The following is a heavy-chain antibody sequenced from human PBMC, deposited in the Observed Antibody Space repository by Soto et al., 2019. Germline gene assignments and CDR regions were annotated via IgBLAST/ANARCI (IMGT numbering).Heavy chain of an antibody. J-gene: IGHJ4*02. CDR3: ARHKYHSSGPSAY. V-gene: IGHV4-34*01. Sequence: PSEPQSLPNAVLDGYSSGYDGSWIRQPPGKGLEWIGEINHSGSTNYNPSLKSRVTISVDTSKNQFSLKLSSVTAADTAVYYCARHKYHSSGPSAYWGQGTPVTVSS. CDR2: INHSGST. D-gene: IGHD3-22*01. CDR1: DGYSSGYD.